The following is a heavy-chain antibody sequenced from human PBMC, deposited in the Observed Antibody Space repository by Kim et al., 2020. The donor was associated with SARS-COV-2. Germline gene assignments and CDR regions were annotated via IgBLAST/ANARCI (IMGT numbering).Heavy chain of an antibody. J-gene: IGHJ4*02. D-gene: IGHD3-10*01. CDR1: GYTFTSYA. CDR2: INTNTGNP. V-gene: IGHV7-4-1*02. Sequence: ASVKVSCKASGYTFTSYAMNWVRQAPGQGLEWMGWINTNTGNPTYAQGFTGRFVFSLDTSVSTAYLQISSLKAEDTAVYYCASMVRGVAIYAVFDYWGQGTLVTVSS. CDR3: ASMVRGVAIYAVFDY.